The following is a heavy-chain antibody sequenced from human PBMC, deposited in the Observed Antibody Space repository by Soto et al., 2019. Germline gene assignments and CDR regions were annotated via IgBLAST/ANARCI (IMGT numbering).Heavy chain of an antibody. CDR1: GGSFSGYY. Sequence: ASETLSLTCAVYGGSFSGYYWSWIRQPPGKGLEWIGGINHSGSTNYNPSLKSRVTISVDTSKNQFSLKLSSVTAADTAVYYCAREPRTLWFLQERVYYGMDVWGQGTTVTVSS. CDR2: INHSGST. J-gene: IGHJ6*02. CDR3: AREPRTLWFLQERVYYGMDV. V-gene: IGHV4-34*01. D-gene: IGHD3-10*01.